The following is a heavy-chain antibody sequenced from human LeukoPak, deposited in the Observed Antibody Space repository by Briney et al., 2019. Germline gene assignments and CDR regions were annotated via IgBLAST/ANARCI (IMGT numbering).Heavy chain of an antibody. Sequence: GGSLRLSCAASGFTFSSYSMNWVRQAPGKGLEWVSSISSSSSYIYYADSVKGRFTISRDNAKNSLYLQMNSLRADDTALYYCARDAGDTIFGVVIMDPLDYWGQGTLVTVSS. J-gene: IGHJ4*02. CDR2: ISSSSSYI. CDR1: GFTFSSYS. CDR3: ARDAGDTIFGVVIMDPLDY. D-gene: IGHD3-3*01. V-gene: IGHV3-21*01.